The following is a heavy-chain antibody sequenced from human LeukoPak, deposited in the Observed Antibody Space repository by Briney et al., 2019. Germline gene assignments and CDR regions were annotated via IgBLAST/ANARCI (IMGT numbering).Heavy chain of an antibody. Sequence: PSETLSLTCAVYGESFSGYYWSWMRQPPGKGLEWIGEINHSGSTNYNPSLKSRVTISVDTSKNQFSLKLSSVTAADTAVYYCARRDGYYGGFDYWGQGTLVTVSS. D-gene: IGHD5-24*01. CDR2: INHSGST. J-gene: IGHJ4*02. CDR1: GESFSGYY. CDR3: ARRDGYYGGFDY. V-gene: IGHV4-34*01.